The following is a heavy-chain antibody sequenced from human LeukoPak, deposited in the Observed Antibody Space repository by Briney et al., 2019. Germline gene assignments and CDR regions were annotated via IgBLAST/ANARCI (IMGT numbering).Heavy chain of an antibody. CDR3: ARDRSGSSSWTPNYYYYGMDV. J-gene: IGHJ6*02. CDR2: INLSGGGA. CDR1: GYTFTSYY. D-gene: IGHD6-13*01. V-gene: IGHV1-46*01. Sequence: ASVKVSCKASGYTFTSYYIHWVRQAPAQGLEWVGIINLSGGGASYAQKFQGRVTMTRDTSTSTVYMELSSLRSEDTAVYYCARDRSGSSSWTPNYYYYGMDVWGQGTTVTVSS.